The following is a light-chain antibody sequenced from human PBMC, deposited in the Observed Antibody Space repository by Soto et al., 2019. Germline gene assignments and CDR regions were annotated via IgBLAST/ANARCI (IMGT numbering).Light chain of an antibody. CDR2: GDS. CDR3: QSYDNSLSGHVI. CDR1: SSNIGAGYD. V-gene: IGLV1-40*01. J-gene: IGLJ2*01. Sequence: QSVLTQPPSVSGAPGQRVTISCTGSSSNIGAGYDVHWYQQLPGTAPKLLISGDSNRPSGVPDRFSGSKSGTSASLAITALQAEDEADYYCQSYDNSLSGHVIFGEGTKLTVL.